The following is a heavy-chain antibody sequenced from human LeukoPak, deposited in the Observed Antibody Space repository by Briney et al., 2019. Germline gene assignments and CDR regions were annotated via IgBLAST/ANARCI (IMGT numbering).Heavy chain of an antibody. D-gene: IGHD4-17*01. CDR3: ARAPTVTNPSAFDI. CDR2: IYYSGST. J-gene: IGHJ3*02. Sequence: SETLSLTCTVSGGSISSGGYYWSWIRQHPGKGLEWIGYIYYSGSTYYNPSLKSRVTISVDTSKNQSSLKLSSVTAADTAVYYCARAPTVTNPSAFDIWGQGTMVTVSS. V-gene: IGHV4-31*03. CDR1: GGSISSGGYY.